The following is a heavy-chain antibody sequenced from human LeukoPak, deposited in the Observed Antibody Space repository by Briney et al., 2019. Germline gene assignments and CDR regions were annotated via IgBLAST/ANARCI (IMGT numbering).Heavy chain of an antibody. CDR1: GGPVSSFSYY. V-gene: IGHV4-61*01. CDR2: VSYTGST. J-gene: IGHJ5*02. Sequence: SETLSLTCTVSGGPVSSFSYYWSWIRQPPGKRLEWIGYVSYTGSTNYTPSLKSRVTIPVDTSKNQFSLNLSSVTAADSTVFYCARLYCSRTSCYYASWGQGTLVTVSS. CDR3: ARLYCSRTSCYYAS. D-gene: IGHD2-2*01.